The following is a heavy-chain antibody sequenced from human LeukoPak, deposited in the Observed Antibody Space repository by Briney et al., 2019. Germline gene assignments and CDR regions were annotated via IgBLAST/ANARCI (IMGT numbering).Heavy chain of an antibody. D-gene: IGHD2-21*02. Sequence: SGTLSLTCTVSGVSFSGYYWGWIRQPPGKGLECVGYIYSSGDTANNPPLKSRLTKTIDTSHYQFTLTLTAVTAADSALDYCAKHGDGEKMVIWGTGTTVTVS. CDR1: GVSFSGYY. V-gene: IGHV4-59*08. CDR2: IYSSGDT. J-gene: IGHJ6*03. CDR3: AKHGDGEKMVI.